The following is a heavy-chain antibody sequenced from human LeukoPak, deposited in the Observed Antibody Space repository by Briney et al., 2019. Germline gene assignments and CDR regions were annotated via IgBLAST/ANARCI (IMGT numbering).Heavy chain of an antibody. D-gene: IGHD6-13*01. CDR3: ARGWVAAAGTFFGFDY. V-gene: IGHV4-61*05. J-gene: IGHJ4*02. Sequence: ASETLSLTCTVSGGSIRSTTYYWGWIRQPPGKGLEWIGYIYYSGSTNYNPSLKSRVTISVDTSKNQFSLKLSSVTAADTAVYYRARGWVAAAGTFFGFDYWGQGTLVTVSS. CDR2: IYYSGST. CDR1: GGSIRSTTYY.